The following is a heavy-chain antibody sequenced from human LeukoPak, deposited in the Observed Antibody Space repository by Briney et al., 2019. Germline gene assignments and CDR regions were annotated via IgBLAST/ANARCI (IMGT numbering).Heavy chain of an antibody. CDR3: ARESNGGYGFDY. J-gene: IGHJ4*02. CDR2: INPNSGGT. D-gene: IGHD5-12*01. Sequence: ASVKVSCKASGYTFTGYYMHWVRQAPGQGLEWMGWINPNSGGTNYAQKFQGRVTMTRDTSISTAYMELSRLRSDDTAVYYCARESNGGYGFDYWGQGTPVTVAS. V-gene: IGHV1-2*02. CDR1: GYTFTGYY.